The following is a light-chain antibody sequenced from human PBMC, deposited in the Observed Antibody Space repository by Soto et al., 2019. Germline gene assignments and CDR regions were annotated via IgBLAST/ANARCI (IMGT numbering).Light chain of an antibody. V-gene: IGLV2-14*01. CDR1: SSDVGAYNY. Sequence: QSVLTQPASVSGSPGQSITMSCTGTSSDVGAYNYVSWYQQHAGKAPKLMIYDVSNRPSGVSNRFSGSKSGNTASLAISGLQAEDEADYYCSSYTTSTTLFGGGTKLTVL. CDR3: SSYTTSTTL. J-gene: IGLJ2*01. CDR2: DVS.